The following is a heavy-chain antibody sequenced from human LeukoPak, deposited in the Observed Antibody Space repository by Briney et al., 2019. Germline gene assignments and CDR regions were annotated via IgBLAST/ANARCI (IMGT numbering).Heavy chain of an antibody. V-gene: IGHV1-3*01. J-gene: IGHJ4*02. CDR2: INAGNGNT. CDR3: ARGIWSSHKGDYYLDH. D-gene: IGHD3-3*01. Sequence: ASVKVSCKASGYTFTNYAIHWVRQAPGQRPEWMGWINAGNGNTKYSQRFQGRVTITRDKSANTAYMELSSLRSEDTAVYYCARGIWSSHKGDYYLDHWGQGTLVTVSS. CDR1: GYTFTNYA.